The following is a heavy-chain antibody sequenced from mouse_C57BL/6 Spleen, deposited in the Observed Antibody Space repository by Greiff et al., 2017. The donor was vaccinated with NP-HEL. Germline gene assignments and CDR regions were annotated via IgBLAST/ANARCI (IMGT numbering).Heavy chain of an antibody. CDR1: GYTFPDYN. V-gene: IGHV1-18*01. CDR2: INPNNGGT. J-gene: IGHJ3*01. D-gene: IGHD2-4*01. CDR3: ASLYYDYDGGTWFAY. Sequence: EVQLQQSGPELVKPGASVKIPCKASGYTFPDYNMDWVKQSHGKSLEWIGDINPNNGGTIYNQKFKGKATLTVDKSSSTAYMELRSLTSEDTAVYYCASLYYDYDGGTWFAYWGQGTLVTVSA.